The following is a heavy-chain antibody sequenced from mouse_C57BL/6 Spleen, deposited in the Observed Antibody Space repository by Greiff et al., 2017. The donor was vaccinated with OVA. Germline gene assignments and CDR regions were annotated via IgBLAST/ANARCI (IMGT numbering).Heavy chain of an antibody. D-gene: IGHD1-3*01. V-gene: IGHV14-4*01. CDR3: TTRVGSPSMDY. CDR1: GFNIKDDY. J-gene: IGHJ4*01. CDR2: IDPENGDT. Sequence: VQLQQSGAALVRPGASVKLSCPASGFNIKDDYMHWVKQRPEQGLEWIGWIDPENGDTEYASKFQGKATITADTSSNTAYLQLSSLTSEDTAVYYCTTRVGSPSMDYWGQGTSVTVSS.